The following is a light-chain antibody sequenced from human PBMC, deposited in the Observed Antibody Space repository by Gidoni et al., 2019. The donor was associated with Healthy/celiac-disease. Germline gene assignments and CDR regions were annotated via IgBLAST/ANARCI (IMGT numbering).Light chain of an antibody. V-gene: IGLV3-25*03. CDR1: ALPKQY. Sequence: SYELTQPPSVSVSPGQTARITCSGDALPKQYAYWYQQKPGQAPVLVIYKDSERPSGLPERCSGSSSGTTVTLTISGVQAEDEADYYCQSADSSGTVVFGGGTKLTVL. CDR3: QSADSSGTVV. J-gene: IGLJ2*01. CDR2: KDS.